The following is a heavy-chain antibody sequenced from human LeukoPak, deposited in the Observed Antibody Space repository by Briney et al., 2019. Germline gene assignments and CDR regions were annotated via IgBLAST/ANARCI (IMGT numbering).Heavy chain of an antibody. V-gene: IGHV3-15*01. J-gene: IGHJ4*02. Sequence: GGSLRLSCAASGFTVSNAWMSWVRQAPGKGLECVGRIKSKTDGGTTDYAAPVKGRFTISRDDSKNTLYLQINSLKTEDTAVYYCTTAWRELPLYYFDYWGQGTLVTVSS. D-gene: IGHD3-16*02. CDR1: GFTVSNAW. CDR2: IKSKTDGGTT. CDR3: TTAWRELPLYYFDY.